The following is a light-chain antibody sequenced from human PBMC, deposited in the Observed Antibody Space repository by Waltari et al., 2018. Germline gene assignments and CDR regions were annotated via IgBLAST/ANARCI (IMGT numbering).Light chain of an antibody. CDR2: GNS. CDR3: QSYDSSLSGSV. Sequence: QSVLTQPPSVSGAPGQRVTISCTASSSNIGAGYDLHWYQQLPGTAPKLLIYGNSNRPSGVPDRFSGSKSGTSASLAITGLQAEDEADYYCQSYDSSLSGSVFGGGTKLTVL. CDR1: SSNIGAGYD. V-gene: IGLV1-40*01. J-gene: IGLJ3*02.